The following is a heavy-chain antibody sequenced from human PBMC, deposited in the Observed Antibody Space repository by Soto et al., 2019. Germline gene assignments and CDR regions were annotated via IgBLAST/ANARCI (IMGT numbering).Heavy chain of an antibody. CDR2: FDPEDGET. D-gene: IGHD5-12*01. CDR3: AFRRGYDLSVFDP. V-gene: IGHV1-24*01. Sequence: ASVKGSCKVSGYTLTVVSVHWGRQDTGKGLEWMGGFDPEDGETIYAQKFQGRVTMTEDTSTDTAYMELSSLRSEDTAVYYCAFRRGYDLSVFDPWGQGTLVTVSS. J-gene: IGHJ5*02. CDR1: GYTLTVVS.